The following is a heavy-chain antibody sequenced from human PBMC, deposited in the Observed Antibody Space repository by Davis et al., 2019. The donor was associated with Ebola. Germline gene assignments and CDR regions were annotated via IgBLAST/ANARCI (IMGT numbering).Heavy chain of an antibody. CDR2: ISWNSGSI. CDR3: AKAGTAVAGYFDY. Sequence: PGGSLRLSCAASGFTFDDYAMHWVRQAPGKGLEWVSGISWNSGSIGYADSVKGRFTISRDNAKNSLYLQMNSLRAEDTALYYCAKAGTAVAGYFDYWGQGTLVTVSS. D-gene: IGHD6-19*01. CDR1: GFTFDDYA. V-gene: IGHV3-9*01. J-gene: IGHJ4*02.